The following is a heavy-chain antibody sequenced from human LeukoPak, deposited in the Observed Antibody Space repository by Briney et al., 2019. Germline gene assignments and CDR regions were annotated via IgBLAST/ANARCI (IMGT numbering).Heavy chain of an antibody. D-gene: IGHD3-10*02. J-gene: IGHJ4*02. CDR1: GYTFTSYS. CDR2: INAGNGNT. Sequence: GASVKVSCEASGYTFTSYSIFWVRQAPGQRLEWMGWINAGNGNTKYSQKLQGRVTITRDTSASTAYMELSSLRSEDTAIYFCARCGVLGDFDYWGQGTLVAVSS. CDR3: ARCGVLGDFDY. V-gene: IGHV1-3*01.